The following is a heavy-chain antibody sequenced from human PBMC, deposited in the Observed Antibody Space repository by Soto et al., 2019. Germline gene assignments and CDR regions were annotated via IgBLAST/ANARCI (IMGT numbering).Heavy chain of an antibody. D-gene: IGHD1-1*01. Sequence: GASVKVSFKASGYPFTSYDIYLVRQATGQGLEWMGWINPNTGNSGYAQKFQGRVTVTSDTSINTVHMELSSLRSEDTAVYYCARRAETNGWNGFGADKYYFDFWGQGTLVTVSS. CDR3: ARRAETNGWNGFGADKYYFDF. V-gene: IGHV1-8*01. CDR2: INPNTGNS. J-gene: IGHJ4*02. CDR1: GYPFTSYD.